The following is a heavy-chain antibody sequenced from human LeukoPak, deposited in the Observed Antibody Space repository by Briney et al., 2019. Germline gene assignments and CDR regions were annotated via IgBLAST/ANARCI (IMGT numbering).Heavy chain of an antibody. V-gene: IGHV3-11*01. CDR3: ARDLSSLRFLEWLSGGYYYGMDV. CDR2: ISSSDSTI. CDR1: GFTFSDYY. J-gene: IGHJ6*02. Sequence: GGSLRLSCAASGFTFSDYYMSWIRQAPGKGLEWVSYISSSDSTIYYADSVKGRFTISRDNAKNSLYLQMNSLRAEDTAVYYCARDLSSLRFLEWLSGGYYYGMDVWGQGTTVTVSS. D-gene: IGHD3-3*01.